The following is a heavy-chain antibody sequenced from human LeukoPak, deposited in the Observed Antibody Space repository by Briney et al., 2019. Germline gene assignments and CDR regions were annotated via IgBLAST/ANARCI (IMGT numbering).Heavy chain of an antibody. CDR3: ARVRIGDSSGYYYLGAFDI. CDR2: IYYSGST. V-gene: IGHV4-39*07. J-gene: IGHJ3*02. Sequence: SETLSLTCTVSGGSISSSSYYWGWIRQPPGKGLEWIGSIYYSGSTYYNPSPKSRVTISVDTSKNQFSLKLSSVTAADTAVYYCARVRIGDSSGYYYLGAFDIWGQGTMVTVSS. CDR1: GGSISSSSYY. D-gene: IGHD3-22*01.